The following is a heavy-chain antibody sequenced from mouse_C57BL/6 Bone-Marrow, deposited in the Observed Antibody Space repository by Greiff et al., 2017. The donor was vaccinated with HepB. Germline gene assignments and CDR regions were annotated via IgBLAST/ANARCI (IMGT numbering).Heavy chain of an antibody. J-gene: IGHJ4*01. CDR2: INPSNGGT. Sequence: QVQLQQPGTELVKPGASVKLSCKASGYTFTSYWMHWVRQRPGQGLEWIGNINPSNGGTNYNEKFKSKATLTVDKSSSTAYMQLSSMTSEDSAVYYSARLGAIRYAYDAPMDYWGQGTSVTVSS. CDR1: GYTFTSYW. V-gene: IGHV1-53*01. D-gene: IGHD2-2*01. CDR3: ARLGAIRYAYDAPMDY.